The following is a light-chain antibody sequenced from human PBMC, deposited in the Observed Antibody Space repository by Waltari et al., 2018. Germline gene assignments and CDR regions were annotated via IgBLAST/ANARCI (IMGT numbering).Light chain of an antibody. V-gene: IGLV1-44*01. CDR1: SSNIGSHI. J-gene: IGLJ3*02. Sequence: QSVLTQQPSASGTPGQSVTISCSGSSSNIGSHIVTWFQQLPGTAPKVLIYANNERPSGVPDRFSGSKSGTSASLAISGLQSEDEADYYCVAWDGSLSGQWVFGGGTKLTVL. CDR2: ANN. CDR3: VAWDGSLSGQWV.